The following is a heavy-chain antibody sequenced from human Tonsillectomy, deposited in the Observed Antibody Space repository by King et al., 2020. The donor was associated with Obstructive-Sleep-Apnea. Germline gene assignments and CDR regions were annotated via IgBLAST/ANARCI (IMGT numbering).Heavy chain of an antibody. CDR2: MNPNSGNT. D-gene: IGHD3-22*01. Sequence: VQLVESGAEVKKPGASVKVSCKASGYTFTSYDINWVRQATGQGLEWMGWMNPNSGNTGCAQKFQGRVTMTRNTSISTAYMELSSLRSEDTAVYYCARALGTYYDSSGYLLVDWGQGTLVTVSS. CDR3: ARALGTYYDSSGYLLVD. V-gene: IGHV1-8*01. J-gene: IGHJ4*02. CDR1: GYTFTSYD.